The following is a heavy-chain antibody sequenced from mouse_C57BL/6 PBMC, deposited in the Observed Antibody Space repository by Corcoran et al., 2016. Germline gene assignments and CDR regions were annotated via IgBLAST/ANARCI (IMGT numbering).Heavy chain of an antibody. CDR1: GYTFTTYG. J-gene: IGHJ4*01. V-gene: IGHV9-3*01. D-gene: IGHD1-1*01. CDR3: ARFVTTVVGAMDS. Sequence: QIQLVQSGPELKKPGETVKISCKASGYTFTTYGMSWVKQAPGKGLKWMGWINTYSGVPTYADDFKGRFAFSLETSASTAYLQINNLKNEDTATYICARFVTTVVGAMDSWGQGTSVTVSS. CDR2: INTYSGVP.